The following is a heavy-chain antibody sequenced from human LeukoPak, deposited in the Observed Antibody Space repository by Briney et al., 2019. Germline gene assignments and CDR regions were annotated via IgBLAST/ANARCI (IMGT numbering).Heavy chain of an antibody. CDR1: GFTFSRYA. V-gene: IGHV3-23*01. CDR2: IGVSDAST. J-gene: IGHJ4*02. D-gene: IGHD3-10*01. Sequence: GGSLRLSCVISGFTFSRYAVHWVRQAPGKGLEWVSGIGVSDASTYYADSAKGRFIVSRDTSKNTLYLQMNSLRAEDTAMYYCAKRSGSGSQEYFDYWGQGTVVTVSS. CDR3: AKRSGSGSQEYFDY.